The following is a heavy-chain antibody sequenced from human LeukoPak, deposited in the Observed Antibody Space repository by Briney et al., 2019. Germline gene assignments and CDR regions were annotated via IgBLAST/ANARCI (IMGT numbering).Heavy chain of an antibody. Sequence: PGGSLRLSCAASGFTFSSYWMHWVRQAPGKGLVWFARINSDGSSTNYADSVKGRFTISRDNAKNTLYLQMNSLRAEDTAVYYCARSPPKLGDAVYSGSYEGAFDIWGQGTMVTVSS. CDR2: INSDGSST. CDR1: GFTFSSYW. D-gene: IGHD1-26*01. CDR3: ARSPPKLGDAVYSGSYEGAFDI. V-gene: IGHV3-74*01. J-gene: IGHJ3*02.